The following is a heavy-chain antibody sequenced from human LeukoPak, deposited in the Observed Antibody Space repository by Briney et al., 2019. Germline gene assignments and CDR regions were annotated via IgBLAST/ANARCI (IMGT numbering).Heavy chain of an antibody. CDR1: GFTFSSYG. J-gene: IGHJ4*02. CDR3: AKDKSVAVATIPRGFDY. D-gene: IGHD5-12*01. Sequence: PGGSLRLSCAASGFTFSSYGMSWVRQAPGKGLEWVSAISGSGGSTYYADSVKGRFTISRDNSKNTLYLQMNSLRAEDTAVYYCAKDKSVAVATIPRGFDYWGQGTLVTVSS. CDR2: ISGSGGST. V-gene: IGHV3-23*01.